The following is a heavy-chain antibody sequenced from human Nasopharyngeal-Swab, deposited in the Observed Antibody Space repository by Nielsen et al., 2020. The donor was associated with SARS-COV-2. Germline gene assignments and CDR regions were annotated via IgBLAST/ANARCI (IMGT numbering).Heavy chain of an antibody. J-gene: IGHJ4*02. D-gene: IGHD6-13*01. CDR3: ARDRYSSSIDLDY. Sequence: GGSLRLSCAASGFTFSSYWMHWVRQAPGKGLVWVSRINSDGSSTSYADSVKGRFAISRDNAKNTLYLQMNSLRAEDTAVYYCARDRYSSSIDLDYWGQGTLVTVSS. CDR2: INSDGSST. CDR1: GFTFSSYW. V-gene: IGHV3-74*01.